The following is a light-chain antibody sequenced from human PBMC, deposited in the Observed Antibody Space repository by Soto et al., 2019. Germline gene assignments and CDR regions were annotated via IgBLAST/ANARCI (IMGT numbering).Light chain of an antibody. Sequence: DVEMTQSPSTLPTSIGDRVTINCRASQNVSNWLAWYQQKPGKAPKLLIYKASRLESGVPSRFSASGSGTDFTLNIHSLQSDDFHTYFCQQYSKESTFGQGTKLEIK. V-gene: IGKV1-5*03. CDR2: KAS. CDR1: QNVSNW. J-gene: IGKJ2*01. CDR3: QQYSKEST.